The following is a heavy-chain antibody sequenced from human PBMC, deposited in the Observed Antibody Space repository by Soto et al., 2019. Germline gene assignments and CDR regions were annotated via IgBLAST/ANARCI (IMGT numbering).Heavy chain of an antibody. D-gene: IGHD1-1*01. CDR3: SKGMRLEPFYYYYALDV. Sequence: QVQLVQSGADVKKPGSSVKVSCKASGGTFDNCTITWVRQAPGQGLEWMGRIIPMLGVTNYAPKFQGRVTITADKVTATASMERSGLRSEDTAVYYCSKGMRLEPFYYYYALDVWGQGTTVTVSS. V-gene: IGHV1-69*02. CDR2: IIPMLGVT. CDR1: GGTFDNCT. J-gene: IGHJ6*02.